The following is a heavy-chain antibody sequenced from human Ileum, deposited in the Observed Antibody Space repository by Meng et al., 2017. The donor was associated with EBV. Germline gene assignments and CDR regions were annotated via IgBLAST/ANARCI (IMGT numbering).Heavy chain of an antibody. CDR1: GFTFSDYY. CDR2: ITSSGGII. Sequence: QVQVVESGGGLVKPGGYLRLSCAASGFTFSDYYMSWIRQAPGKGLEWVSYITSSGGIIYYADSVKGRFTISRDNVKKSLYLQMNSLRAEDTAVYYCASARGSWFDPWGQGTLVTVSS. D-gene: IGHD1-26*01. CDR3: ASARGSWFDP. J-gene: IGHJ5*02. V-gene: IGHV3-11*01.